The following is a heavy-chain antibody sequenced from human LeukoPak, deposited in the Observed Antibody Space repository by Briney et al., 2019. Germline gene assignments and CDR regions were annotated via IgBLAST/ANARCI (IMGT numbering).Heavy chain of an antibody. J-gene: IGHJ6*04. CDR3: ARPYSSGWYRGMDV. Sequence: GGSLRLSCAASGFTFSSYSMNWVRQAPGKGLEWVSSISSSSSYIYYADSVKGRFTISRDNAKNSLYLQMNSLRAEDTAVYYCARPYSSGWYRGMDVWGKGTTVTVSS. CDR1: GFTFSSYS. D-gene: IGHD6-19*01. CDR2: ISSSSSYI. V-gene: IGHV3-21*01.